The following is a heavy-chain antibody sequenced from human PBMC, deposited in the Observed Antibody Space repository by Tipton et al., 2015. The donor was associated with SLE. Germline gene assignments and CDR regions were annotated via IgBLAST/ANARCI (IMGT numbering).Heavy chain of an antibody. CDR1: GGSISSYY. Sequence: LRLSCTVSGGSISSYYWSWIRQPPGKGLEWIGYIYYSGSTDYNPSLKSRVTISVDTSKNQFSLKLNSVTAADTAVYYCARRGALAAASVYYYYGMDVWGQGTTVTVSS. CDR3: ARRGALAAASVYYYYGMDV. J-gene: IGHJ6*02. D-gene: IGHD6-13*01. CDR2: IYYSGST. V-gene: IGHV4-59*01.